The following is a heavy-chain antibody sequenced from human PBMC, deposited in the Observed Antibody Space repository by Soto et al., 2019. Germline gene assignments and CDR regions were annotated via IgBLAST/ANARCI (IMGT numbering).Heavy chain of an antibody. CDR1: GFKISSHC. D-gene: IGHD3-22*01. CDR2: INSDGSST. J-gene: IGHJ6*02. CDR3: ARDGDYDSSCFYGMDV. Sequence: GVPNRHPSAAFGFKISSHCRHWVRQTPGKGLVWVSRINSDGSSTSYADSVKGRFTISRDNAKNTLYLQMNSLRAEDTAVYYFARDGDYDSSCFYGMDVWGQGTTVTVS. V-gene: IGHV3-74*01.